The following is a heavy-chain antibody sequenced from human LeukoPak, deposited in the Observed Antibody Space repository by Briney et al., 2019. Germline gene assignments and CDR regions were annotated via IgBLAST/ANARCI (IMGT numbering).Heavy chain of an antibody. CDR1: GYTFTSYG. CDR3: ASIKSYCSGGSCYIWFDP. Sequence: VASVKVSCKASGYTFTSYGISWVRQAPGQGLEWMGWISAYNGNTNYAQKLQGRVTMTTDTSTSTAYMELRSLRSDDTAVYYCASIKSYCSGGSCYIWFDPWGQGTLVTVSS. V-gene: IGHV1-18*01. D-gene: IGHD2-15*01. J-gene: IGHJ5*02. CDR2: ISAYNGNT.